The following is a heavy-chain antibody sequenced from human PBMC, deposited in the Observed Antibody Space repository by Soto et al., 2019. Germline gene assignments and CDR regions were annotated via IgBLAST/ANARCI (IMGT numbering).Heavy chain of an antibody. CDR3: VRVHLGAPTCYFDY. Sequence: EVQLVESGGGLVQPGGSLRLSCAASGFTFSDHYMDWVRQAPGKGLEWVGRVRNKANSYSTQYAASVKGRFTVSRDDSENSVFLQMNSLKSDDTAVYYCVRVHLGAPTCYFDYWGQGTLVTVSS. J-gene: IGHJ4*02. CDR2: VRNKANSYST. V-gene: IGHV3-72*01. CDR1: GFTFSDHY.